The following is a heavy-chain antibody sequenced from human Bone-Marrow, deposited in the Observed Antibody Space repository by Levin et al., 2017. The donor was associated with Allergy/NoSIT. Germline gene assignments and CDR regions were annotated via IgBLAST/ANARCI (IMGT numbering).Heavy chain of an antibody. CDR1: GGSISSSSYY. V-gene: IGHV4-39*07. CDR3: ARETYYYGSGSPVYFDY. D-gene: IGHD3-10*01. Sequence: NPSETLSLTCTVSGGSISSSSYYWGWIRQPPGKGLEWIGSIYYSGSTYYNPSLKSRVTISVDTSKNQFSLKLSSVTAADTAVYYCARETYYYGSGSPVYFDYWGQGTLVTVSS. CDR2: IYYSGST. J-gene: IGHJ4*02.